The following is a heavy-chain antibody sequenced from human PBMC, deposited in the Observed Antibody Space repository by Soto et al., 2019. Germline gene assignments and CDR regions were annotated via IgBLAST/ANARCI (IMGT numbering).Heavy chain of an antibody. J-gene: IGHJ5*02. CDR3: ARGRLIWSGYLGNWFDP. V-gene: IGHV4-34*01. D-gene: IGHD3-3*01. Sequence: XATLSLTCAVYGGSFSGYYWSWIRQPPGKGLEWIGEINHSGSTNYNPSLKSRVTISVDTSKNQSSLKLSSVTAADTAVYYCARGRLIWSGYLGNWFDPWGQGTLVTVSS. CDR2: INHSGST. CDR1: GGSFSGYY.